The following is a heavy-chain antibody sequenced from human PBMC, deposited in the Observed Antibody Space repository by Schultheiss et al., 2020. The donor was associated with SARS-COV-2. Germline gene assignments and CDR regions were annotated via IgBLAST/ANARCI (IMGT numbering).Heavy chain of an antibody. D-gene: IGHD2-2*01. J-gene: IGHJ6*02. CDR1: GFTFSSYA. V-gene: IGHV3-30*01. CDR3: ASLGYCSSTSCYASWYYYGMDV. CDR2: ISYDGSNK. Sequence: GGSLRLSCAASGFTFSSYAMHWVRQAPGKGLEWVAVISYDGSNKYYADSVKGRFTISRDNSKNTLYLQMNSLRAEDTAVYYCASLGYCSSTSCYASWYYYGMDVWGQGTTVTVSS.